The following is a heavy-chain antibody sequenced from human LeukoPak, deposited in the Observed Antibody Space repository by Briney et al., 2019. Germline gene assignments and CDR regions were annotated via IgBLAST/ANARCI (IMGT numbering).Heavy chain of an antibody. J-gene: IGHJ4*02. V-gene: IGHV3-23*01. CDR2: ISGSGGST. CDR1: GFTFSSYA. D-gene: IGHD6-13*01. CDR3: AKDHLIGYSSSWYNY. Sequence: PGGSLRLSCAASGFTFSSYAMSWVRQAPGKGLEWVSAISGSGGSTYYADSVKGRFTISRDNSKNTLYLQMNSLRAEDTAVYYCAKDHLIGYSSSWYNYWGQGTLVTVSS.